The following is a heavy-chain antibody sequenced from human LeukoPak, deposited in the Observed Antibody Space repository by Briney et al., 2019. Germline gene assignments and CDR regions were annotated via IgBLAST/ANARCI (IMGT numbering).Heavy chain of an antibody. CDR3: ARSDCGGDCYGVLDYFDY. CDR2: IYYSGST. CDR1: GGSISSYY. V-gene: IGHV4-59*01. Sequence: SETLSLTCTVSGGSISSYYWSWIRQPPGKGLEWIGYIYYSGSTNYNPSLKSRVTISVNTSKNQFSLKLSSVTAADTAVYYCARSDCGGDCYGVLDYFDYWGQGTLVTVSS. J-gene: IGHJ4*02. D-gene: IGHD2-21*01.